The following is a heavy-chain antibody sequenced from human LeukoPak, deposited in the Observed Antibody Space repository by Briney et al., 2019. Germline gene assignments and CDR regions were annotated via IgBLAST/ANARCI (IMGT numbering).Heavy chain of an antibody. Sequence: SSETLSLTCTVSGYSISSGYYWGWIRQPPGKGLEWIGSIHHSGTTYSDPSLKSRLTISLDTPKNQFSLKLSSVTAADTAVYYCARGGDSSSFYTYFDYWGQGTLVTVSS. CDR2: IHHSGTT. D-gene: IGHD3-22*01. CDR1: GYSISSGYY. CDR3: ARGGDSSSFYTYFDY. J-gene: IGHJ4*02. V-gene: IGHV4-38-2*02.